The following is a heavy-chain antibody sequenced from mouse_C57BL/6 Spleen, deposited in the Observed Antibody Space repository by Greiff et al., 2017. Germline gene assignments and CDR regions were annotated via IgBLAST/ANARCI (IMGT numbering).Heavy chain of an antibody. CDR3: AREDYYYGSSLWYFDV. Sequence: EVQLQQSGGGLVKPGGSLKLSCAASGFTFSSYTMSWVRQTPEKRLEWVATISGGGGNTYYPDSVKGRFTISRDNAKNTLYLQMSSLRSEDTALYYCAREDYYYGSSLWYFDVWGTGTTVTVSS. J-gene: IGHJ1*03. V-gene: IGHV5-9*04. D-gene: IGHD1-1*01. CDR2: ISGGGGNT. CDR1: GFTFSSYT.